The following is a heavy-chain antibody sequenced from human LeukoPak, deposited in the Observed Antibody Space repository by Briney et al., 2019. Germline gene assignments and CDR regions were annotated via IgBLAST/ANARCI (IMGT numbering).Heavy chain of an antibody. CDR1: GFTFSSYA. V-gene: IGHV3-23*01. CDR2: ISGTGGYT. CDR3: AKEPDFWSGQNWFDP. J-gene: IGHJ5*02. Sequence: PGGSLRLSCAASGFTFSSYAMSWVRQAPGKGLEWVSAISGTGGYTYYADSVKGRFTISRDNSKNTLHLQMSSLRAEDTAVYYCAKEPDFWSGQNWFDPWGQGSLVTVSS. D-gene: IGHD3-3*01.